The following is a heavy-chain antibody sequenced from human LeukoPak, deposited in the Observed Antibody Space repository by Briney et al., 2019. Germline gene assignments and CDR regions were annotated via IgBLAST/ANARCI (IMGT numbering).Heavy chain of an antibody. Sequence: PSETLSLTCTVSGGSISSYYWSWIRQPPGKGLEWIAYIYTNGSNNYNPSLKSRLTISVDTSKNQFSLKLSSVTAADTAVYYCARSNPRIAARRAYYYYYMDVWGQGTTVTVSS. CDR2: IYTNGSN. J-gene: IGHJ6*03. CDR3: ARSNPRIAARRAYYYYYMDV. D-gene: IGHD6-13*01. V-gene: IGHV4-4*09. CDR1: GGSISSYY.